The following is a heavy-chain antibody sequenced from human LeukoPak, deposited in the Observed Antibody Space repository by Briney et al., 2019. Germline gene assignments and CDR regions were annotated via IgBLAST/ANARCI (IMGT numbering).Heavy chain of an antibody. Sequence: SGTLSLTCAVSGGPISSSNWWSWVRQPPGKGLEWIGEIYHSGSTNYNPSLKSRVTISVDKSKNQFSLKLSSVTAADTAVYYCARELILWFGESTAGFDPWGQGTLVTVSS. CDR3: ARELILWFGESTAGFDP. D-gene: IGHD3-10*01. J-gene: IGHJ5*02. CDR1: GGPISSSNW. V-gene: IGHV4-4*02. CDR2: IYHSGST.